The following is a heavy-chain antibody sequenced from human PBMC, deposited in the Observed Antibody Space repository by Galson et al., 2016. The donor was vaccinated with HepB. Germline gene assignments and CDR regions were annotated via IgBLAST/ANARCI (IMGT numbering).Heavy chain of an antibody. Sequence: SETLSLTCAVSGGSISSSNWWSWVRQPPGKGLEWIGEIYHTGATNYNPSLQSRVSISVDKSKNQFSLKLTSVTAADTAVYYCTKSPGSASYQILHYEYYGMHVWGKGTTVTVSS. J-gene: IGHJ6*04. V-gene: IGHV4-4*02. CDR2: IYHTGAT. CDR3: TKSPGSASYQILHYEYYGMHV. CDR1: GGSISSSNW. D-gene: IGHD3-10*01.